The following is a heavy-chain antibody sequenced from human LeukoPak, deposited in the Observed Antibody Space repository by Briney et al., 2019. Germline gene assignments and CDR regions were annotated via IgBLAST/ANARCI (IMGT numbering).Heavy chain of an antibody. CDR1: GFTFSSYA. CDR3: AEDLRFGELRRPTNAFDI. CDR2: ISGSGGST. Sequence: PGGSLRLSCAASGFTFSSYAMSWVRQAPGKGLEWVSAISGSGGSTYYADSVKGRFTISRDNSKNTLYLQMNSLRAEDTAVYYCAEDLRFGELRRPTNAFDIWGQGTMVTVSS. D-gene: IGHD3-10*01. V-gene: IGHV3-23*01. J-gene: IGHJ3*02.